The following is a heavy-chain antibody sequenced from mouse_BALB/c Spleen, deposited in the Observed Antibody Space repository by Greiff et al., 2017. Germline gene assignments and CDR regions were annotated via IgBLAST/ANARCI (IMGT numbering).Heavy chain of an antibody. CDR1: GFTFSSYT. CDR2: ISSGGSYT. V-gene: IGHV5-6-4*01. D-gene: IGHD1-1*01. Sequence: EVMLVESGGGLVKPGGSLKLSCAASGFTFSSYTMSWVRQTPEKRLEWVATISSGGSYTYYPDSVKGRFTISRDNAKNTLYLQMSSLKSEDTAMYYCTRDLTTVVEDYFDYWGQGTTLTVSS. CDR3: TRDLTTVVEDYFDY. J-gene: IGHJ2*01.